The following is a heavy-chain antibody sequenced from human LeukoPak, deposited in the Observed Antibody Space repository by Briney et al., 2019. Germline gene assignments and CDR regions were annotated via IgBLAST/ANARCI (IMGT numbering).Heavy chain of an antibody. Sequence: GESLKISCKGSGYSFSNYWIAWVRQMPGKGVGLMGIIYPGDSDTRYSPSFQGQVTISADKSISTAYLHWSSLKASDSAMYFCARREPTASNWYFVLWGRGTLVTVFS. V-gene: IGHV5-51*01. CDR1: GYSFSNYW. CDR3: ARREPTASNWYFVL. CDR2: IYPGDSDT. D-gene: IGHD5-18*01. J-gene: IGHJ2*01.